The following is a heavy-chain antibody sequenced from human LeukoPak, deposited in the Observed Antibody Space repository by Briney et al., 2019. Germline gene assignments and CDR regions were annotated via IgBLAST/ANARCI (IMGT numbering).Heavy chain of an antibody. Sequence: GGSLRLSCAASGFTFSSYWMSWVRQAPGKGLEWVANIKQDGSKKHYVDSVKGRFTISRDNAKNSLYLQMNSLRAEDTAVYYCARRYCSGGSCFEYFDYWGQGTLVTVSS. D-gene: IGHD2-15*01. V-gene: IGHV3-7*04. CDR1: GFTFSSYW. CDR2: IKQDGSKK. J-gene: IGHJ4*02. CDR3: ARRYCSGGSCFEYFDY.